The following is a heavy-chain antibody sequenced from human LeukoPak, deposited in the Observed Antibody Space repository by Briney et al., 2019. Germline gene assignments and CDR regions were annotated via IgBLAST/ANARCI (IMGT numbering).Heavy chain of an antibody. CDR3: ARENSNSWYLDY. Sequence: APETLSLTCTVSGGSISTYYWSWIRQPPGKGLEWIGYIYNSGSTNYNPSLKSRVTISVDTSKNQFSLKLSSVTAADTAVYYCARENSNSWYLDYWGQGTLVTVSS. CDR1: GGSISTYY. J-gene: IGHJ4*02. CDR2: IYNSGST. D-gene: IGHD6-13*01. V-gene: IGHV4-59*01.